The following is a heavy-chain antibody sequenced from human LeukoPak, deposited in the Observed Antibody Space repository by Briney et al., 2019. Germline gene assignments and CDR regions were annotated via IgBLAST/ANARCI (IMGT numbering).Heavy chain of an antibody. CDR1: GFTFNRNG. CDR3: ARTQLDLDGFDI. CDR2: IWYDGSNK. V-gene: IGHV3-33*01. D-gene: IGHD1-1*01. Sequence: GGSLRLSCAASGFTFNRNGMHWVRQAPGKGLEWVAVIWYDGSNKYHADSVKGRFTISRDNARNSLYLQMNSLRGEDTAVYYCARTQLDLDGFDIWGQGTTVTVSS. J-gene: IGHJ3*02.